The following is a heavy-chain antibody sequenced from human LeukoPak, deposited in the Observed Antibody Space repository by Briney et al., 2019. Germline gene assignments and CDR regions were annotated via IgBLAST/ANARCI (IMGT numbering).Heavy chain of an antibody. Sequence: ASVKVSCKASGYTFTSYGISWVRQAPGQGLEWMGWISAYNGNTNYAQKLQGRVTMTRDTSTSTAYMELRSLRSDDTAVYYCARDPRQRSSRPNWFDPWGQGTLVTVSS. CDR3: ARDPRQRSSRPNWFDP. CDR1: GYTFTSYG. J-gene: IGHJ5*02. V-gene: IGHV1-18*01. D-gene: IGHD6-13*01. CDR2: ISAYNGNT.